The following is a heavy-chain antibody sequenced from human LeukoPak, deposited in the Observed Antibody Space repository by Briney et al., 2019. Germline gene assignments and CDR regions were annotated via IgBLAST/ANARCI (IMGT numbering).Heavy chain of an antibody. CDR1: GGTFSSYA. CDR3: AKERARGFGELSAFGY. Sequence: ASVKVSCKASGGTFSSYAISWVRQAPGQGLEWMGGIIPIFGTANYAQKFQGRVTMTTDTSTSTAYMELRSLRYDDTAVYYCAKERARGFGELSAFGYWGQGTLVTVSS. D-gene: IGHD3-10*01. V-gene: IGHV1-69*05. CDR2: IIPIFGTA. J-gene: IGHJ4*02.